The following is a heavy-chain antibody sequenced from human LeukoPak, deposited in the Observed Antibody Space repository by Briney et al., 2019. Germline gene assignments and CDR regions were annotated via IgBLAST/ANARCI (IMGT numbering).Heavy chain of an antibody. D-gene: IGHD6-19*01. CDR2: ISSSSSYT. Sequence: PGGSPRLSCAASGFTFSDYYMSWIRQAPGKGLEWVSYISSSSSYTNYADSVKGRFTISRDNSKNTLYLQMNSLRAEDTAVYYCASPSSGQSFDIWGQGTMVTVSS. CDR3: ASPSSGQSFDI. V-gene: IGHV3-11*03. CDR1: GFTFSDYY. J-gene: IGHJ3*02.